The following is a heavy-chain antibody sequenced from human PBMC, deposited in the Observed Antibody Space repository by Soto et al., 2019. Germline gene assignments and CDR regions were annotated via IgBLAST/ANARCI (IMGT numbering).Heavy chain of an antibody. CDR3: ARDGTYCGGDCSPYYYYYGMDV. CDR2: INAGNGNT. V-gene: IGHV1-3*01. J-gene: IGHJ6*02. Sequence: ASVKVSCKASGYTFTSYAMHWVRQAPGQRLEWMGWINAGNGNTKYSQKFQGRVTITRDTSASTAYMELSSLRSEDTAVYYCARDGTYCGGDCSPYYYYYGMDVWGQGTTVTVSS. D-gene: IGHD2-21*02. CDR1: GYTFTSYA.